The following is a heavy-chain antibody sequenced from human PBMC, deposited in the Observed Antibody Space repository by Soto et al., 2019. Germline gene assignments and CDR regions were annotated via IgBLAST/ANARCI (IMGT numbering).Heavy chain of an antibody. CDR2: ISYDGSNT. V-gene: IGHV3-30*18. J-gene: IGHJ4*02. CDR3: AKDGNVYSSGWYAPSLDY. Sequence: QVQLVESGGGVVQPGRSLRLSCAASGFTFSSYGMHWVRQAPGKGLEWVAVISYDGSNTYYADSVKGRFTISRDNSTNTLYLQMNSLRAEDTAVYYCAKDGNVYSSGWYAPSLDYWGQGTLVTVSS. CDR1: GFTFSSYG. D-gene: IGHD6-19*01.